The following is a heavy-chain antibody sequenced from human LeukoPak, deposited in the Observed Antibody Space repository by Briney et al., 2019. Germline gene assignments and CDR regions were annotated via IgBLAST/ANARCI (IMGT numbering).Heavy chain of an antibody. CDR3: AGRTYVDTSSQFDY. CDR2: IYYSGST. Sequence: SETLSLTCTVSGGSISSYYWSWIRQPPGKGLEWIGYIYYSGSTNYNPSLKSRVTISVDTSKNQFSLKLSSVTAADTAVYYCAGRTYVDTSSQFDYWGQGTLVTVSS. J-gene: IGHJ4*02. V-gene: IGHV4-59*08. CDR1: GGSISSYY. D-gene: IGHD5-18*01.